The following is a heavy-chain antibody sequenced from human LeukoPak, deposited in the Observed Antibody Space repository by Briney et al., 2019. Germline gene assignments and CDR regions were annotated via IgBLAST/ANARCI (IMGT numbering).Heavy chain of an antibody. CDR3: ARGLGYCTNTVCYTGASDY. Sequence: RAGGSLRLSCEASGFTFSSYGMSWVRQAPGKGLEWVSGISVSGGNTFYADSVKGRFAISRDNSKNTLYLQMNSLRAEDTAVYYCARGLGYCTNTVCYTGASDYWGQGTLVTVSS. CDR1: GFTFSSYG. D-gene: IGHD2-8*01. CDR2: ISVSGGNT. V-gene: IGHV3-23*01. J-gene: IGHJ4*02.